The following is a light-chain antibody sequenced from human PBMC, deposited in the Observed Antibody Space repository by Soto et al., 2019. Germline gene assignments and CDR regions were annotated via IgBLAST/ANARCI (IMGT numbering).Light chain of an antibody. CDR2: GAS. V-gene: IGKV3-15*01. J-gene: IGKJ2*01. CDR3: QQYNNWPLYT. Sequence: EIVMTQSPATLSVSPGERATLSCRASQRVSSNLGWYQQKPGQAPRLLIYGASTRATGIPARFSGRGSGTEFTLTISSLQSEDFAVYYCQQYNNWPLYTFGQGTKLEIK. CDR1: QRVSSN.